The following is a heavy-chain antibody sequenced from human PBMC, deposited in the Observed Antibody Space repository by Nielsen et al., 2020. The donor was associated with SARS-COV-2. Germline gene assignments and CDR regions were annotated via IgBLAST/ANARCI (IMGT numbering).Heavy chain of an antibody. CDR3: AKSDGGYSYGYPDY. CDR2: ISGRGGNT. J-gene: IGHJ4*02. V-gene: IGHV3-23*01. D-gene: IGHD5-18*01. Sequence: GESLKISCAASGFSFSNYAMNWVRHAPGKGLEWVSAISGRGGNTFYADSVKGRFTISSDNSRSTLYLQMNSLSAEDTAIYYCAKSDGGYSYGYPDYWGQGTLVTVSS. CDR1: GFSFSNYA.